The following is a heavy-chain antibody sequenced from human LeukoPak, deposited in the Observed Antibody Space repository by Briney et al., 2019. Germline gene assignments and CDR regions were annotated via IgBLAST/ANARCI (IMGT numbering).Heavy chain of an antibody. D-gene: IGHD5-12*01. J-gene: IGHJ4*02. V-gene: IGHV4-59*01. Sequence: SETLSLTCTVSGGSISSYYWSWIRQPPGRGLEGIGYIYYSGSTNYNPSLKSRVIISVDTSKNQFSLKLSSVTAADTAVYYCAREISGYDWFDYWGQGTLVTVSS. CDR1: GGSISSYY. CDR3: AREISGYDWFDY. CDR2: IYYSGST.